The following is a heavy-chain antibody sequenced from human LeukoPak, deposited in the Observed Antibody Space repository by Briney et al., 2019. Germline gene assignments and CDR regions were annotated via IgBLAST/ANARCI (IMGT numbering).Heavy chain of an antibody. J-gene: IGHJ4*02. CDR1: GFTFSSYA. Sequence: GGSLRLSCAASGFTFSSYAMHWVRQAPGKGLEWVAVISYDGSNKYYADSVKGRFTISRDNSKNTLYLQMNSLRVEDTAVYYCAKDSGGSGSYKFDYWGQGTLVTVSS. V-gene: IGHV3-30-3*01. CDR3: AKDSGGSGSYKFDY. D-gene: IGHD6-25*01. CDR2: ISYDGSNK.